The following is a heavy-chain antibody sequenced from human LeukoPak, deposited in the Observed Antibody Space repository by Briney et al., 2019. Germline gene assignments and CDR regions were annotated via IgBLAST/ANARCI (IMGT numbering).Heavy chain of an antibody. CDR2: ISGSGGST. V-gene: IGHV3-23*01. CDR3: AKDGGNSMVRGVNKY. D-gene: IGHD3-10*01. Sequence: PGGSLRLSCAASGFSFSSYAMTWVRQAPGKGLEWVSAISGSGGSTYYADSVKGRFTISRDNSKNTLYLQMNSLRAEDTAVYYCAKDGGNSMVRGVNKYWGQGTLVTVSS. J-gene: IGHJ4*02. CDR1: GFSFSSYA.